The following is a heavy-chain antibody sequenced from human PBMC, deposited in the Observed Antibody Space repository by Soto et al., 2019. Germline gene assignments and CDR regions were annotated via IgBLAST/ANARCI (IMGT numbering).Heavy chain of an antibody. CDR1: GGSIRSYY. CDR3: ERESSVTYYLDY. V-gene: IGHV4-59*01. D-gene: IGHD6-19*01. CDR2: ISYSGST. Sequence: SETLASTFTVSGGSIRSYYWSWIRQPPGKVLEWIAYISYSGSTTYNPSLKSRVTISVDMSKNQLSLTLASVTAADTAVYYCERESSVTYYLDYWGRGSLVPAPQ. J-gene: IGHJ4*02.